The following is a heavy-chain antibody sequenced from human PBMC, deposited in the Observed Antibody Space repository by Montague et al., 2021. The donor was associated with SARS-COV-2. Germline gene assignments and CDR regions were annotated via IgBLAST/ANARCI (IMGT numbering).Heavy chain of an antibody. V-gene: IGHV2-5*02. D-gene: IGHD1-26*01. CDR2: IYWDDDK. CDR3: AHRRLHTGSFDY. J-gene: IGHJ4*02. CDR1: GFSLSTSGVG. Sequence: PALVKPTQTLTLTCTFSGFSLSTSGVGVGWIRQPPGKALEWLALIYWDDDKRYSPSLKSRLTITKDTSKNQVVLTVTNMDPVDTATYYCAHRRLHTGSFDYWGQGALVPVSS.